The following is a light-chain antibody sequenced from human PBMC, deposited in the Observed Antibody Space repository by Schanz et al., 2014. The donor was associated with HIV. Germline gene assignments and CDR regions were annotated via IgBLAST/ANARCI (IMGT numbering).Light chain of an antibody. CDR2: DVS. Sequence: QSVLTQPASLSGSPGQSITISCTGTSNDVGTYNLVSWYQQHPGKAPKLMIYDVSNRPSGVSSRFSGSESGTSASLTITGLQADDEADYYCQSYDRSLSAYVFGTGAKLT. CDR3: QSYDRSLSAYV. V-gene: IGLV2-14*02. CDR1: SNDVGTYNL. J-gene: IGLJ1*01.